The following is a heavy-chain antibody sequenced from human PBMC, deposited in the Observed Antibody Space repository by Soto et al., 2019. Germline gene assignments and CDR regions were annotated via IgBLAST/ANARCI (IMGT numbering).Heavy chain of an antibody. CDR3: ARGDYYDSSGYYYPLNAFDI. J-gene: IGHJ3*02. D-gene: IGHD3-22*01. V-gene: IGHV3-33*01. CDR2: IWYDGSNK. Sequence: GGSLRLSCAASGFTFSSYGMHWVRQAPGKGLEWVAVIWYDGSNKYYADSVKGRFTISRDNSKNTLYLQMNSLRAEDTAVYYCARGDYYDSSGYYYPLNAFDIWGQGTMVTVSS. CDR1: GFTFSSYG.